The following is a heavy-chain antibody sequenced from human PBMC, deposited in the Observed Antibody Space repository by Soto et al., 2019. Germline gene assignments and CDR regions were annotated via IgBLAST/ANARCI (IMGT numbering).Heavy chain of an antibody. D-gene: IGHD1-26*01. V-gene: IGHV4-31*03. CDR3: ARGRIVGATHDAFDI. CDR2: IYYSGST. Sequence: SETLSLTCTVSGGSISSSSYYWSWIRQHPGKGLEWIGYIYYSGSTYYNPSLKSRVTISVDTSKNQFSLKLSSVTAADTAVYYCARGRIVGATHDAFDIWGQGTMVTVSS. CDR1: GGSISSSSYY. J-gene: IGHJ3*02.